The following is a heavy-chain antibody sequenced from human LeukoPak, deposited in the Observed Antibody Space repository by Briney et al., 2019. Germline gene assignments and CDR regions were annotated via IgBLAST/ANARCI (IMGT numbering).Heavy chain of an antibody. CDR1: GYTFTGYY. Sequence: ASVKVSCKASGYTFTGYYMHWVRQAPVQGLEWMGRINPNSGGTNYAQKFQGRVTMTRDTSTSTVYMELSSLRSEDTAVYYCAREVEGYDAFDIWGQGTMVTVSS. CDR2: INPNSGGT. CDR3: AREVEGYDAFDI. J-gene: IGHJ3*02. V-gene: IGHV1-2*06. D-gene: IGHD5-24*01.